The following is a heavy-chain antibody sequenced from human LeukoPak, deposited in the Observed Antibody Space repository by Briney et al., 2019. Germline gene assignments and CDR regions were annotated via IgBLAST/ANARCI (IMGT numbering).Heavy chain of an antibody. V-gene: IGHV4-39*07. CDR3: ARNYGDYYTAFDY. Sequence: SETLSLTCTVSSGSISNSNYFWGWIRQPPGKGLEWIGSVFYSGSTDYNPSLKSRVTISVDTSKNQFSLKLSSVTAADTAVYYCARNYGDYYTAFDYWGQGTLVTVSS. D-gene: IGHD4-17*01. CDR2: VFYSGST. CDR1: SGSISNSNYF. J-gene: IGHJ4*02.